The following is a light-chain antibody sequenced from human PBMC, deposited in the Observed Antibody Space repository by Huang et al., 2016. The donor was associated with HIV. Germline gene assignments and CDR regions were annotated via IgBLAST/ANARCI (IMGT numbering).Light chain of an antibody. J-gene: IGKJ2*01. CDR3: QHYDDPYT. Sequence: DIQMTQSPSSLSASVGDRVTNTCQASQDISNYLSWYQHKPGRAPKPLLFDASSLETGVPSRFSGSGSGTYFTLTIASLQPEDVATYYCQHYDDPYTFGQGTKLEIK. CDR1: QDISNY. CDR2: DAS. V-gene: IGKV1-33*01.